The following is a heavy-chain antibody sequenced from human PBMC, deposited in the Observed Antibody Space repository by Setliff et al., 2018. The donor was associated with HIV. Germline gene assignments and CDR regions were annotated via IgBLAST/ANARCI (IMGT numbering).Heavy chain of an antibody. Sequence: ASVKVSCKASGYTFTSYYMHWVRQAPGQGLEWMGGIIPILGIANYAQKFQGRVTVTKDTSTSTVYMELRSIRSEDTAVYFCASAPLTTVTTGPRYYLDYWGQGTLVTVSS. V-gene: IGHV1-46*01. CDR2: IIPILGIA. CDR1: GYTFTSYY. J-gene: IGHJ4*02. CDR3: ASAPLTTVTTGPRYYLDY. D-gene: IGHD4-17*01.